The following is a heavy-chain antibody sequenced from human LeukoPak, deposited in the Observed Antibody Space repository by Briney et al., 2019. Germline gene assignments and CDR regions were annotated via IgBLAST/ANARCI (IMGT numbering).Heavy chain of an antibody. J-gene: IGHJ4*02. CDR2: INPNSGGT. CDR1: GYTFSGYY. D-gene: IGHD1-26*01. Sequence: ASVKVSCRASGYTFSGYYIHWVRQAPGQGLEWMGWINPNSGGTNYAQKFQGRVTMTRDTSISTAYMELSRLRSDDTAVYYCVSSCSGSYLGSYWGQGTLVTVSS. V-gene: IGHV1-2*02. CDR3: VSSCSGSYLGSY.